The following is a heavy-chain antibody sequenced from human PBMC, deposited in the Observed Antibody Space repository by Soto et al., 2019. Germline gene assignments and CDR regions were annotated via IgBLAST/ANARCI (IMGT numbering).Heavy chain of an antibody. D-gene: IGHD2-21*02. CDR1: GGSVSSGSYY. Sequence: ASETLSLTCTVSGGSVSSGSYYWSWIRQPPGKGLEWIGYIYYSGSTNYNPSLKSRVTISVDTSKNQFSLKLSSVTAADTAVYYCASMTAVTAIPFDYWGQGTLVTVSS. CDR3: ASMTAVTAIPFDY. V-gene: IGHV4-61*01. CDR2: IYYSGST. J-gene: IGHJ4*02.